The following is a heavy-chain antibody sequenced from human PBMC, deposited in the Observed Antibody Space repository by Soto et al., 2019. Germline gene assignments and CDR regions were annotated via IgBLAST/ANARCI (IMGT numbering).Heavy chain of an antibody. CDR2: IYWDNDK. D-gene: IGHD3-16*01. V-gene: IGHV2-5*02. CDR1: GFSLDTWGVG. CDR3: ARALGSWGAYYFDH. J-gene: IGHJ4*02. Sequence: QITLKESGPTLVRPTQTLTLTCTVSGFSLDTWGVGVGWIRQPPGKAPEWLALIYWDNDKRYSPSLKNRLTITKDTSKHHVVLTVTNMDPVDTVTYYCARALGSWGAYYFDHWGQGTLVTVSS.